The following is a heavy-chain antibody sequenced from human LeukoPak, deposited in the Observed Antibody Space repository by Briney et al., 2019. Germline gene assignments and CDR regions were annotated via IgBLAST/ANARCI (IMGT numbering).Heavy chain of an antibody. CDR3: ARDIESYFDY. CDR1: GFIFSDYY. Sequence: GGSLRLSCAASGFIFSDYYMSWIRQAPGKGLEWVSYISGRGNTIYYADSVKGRFTISRDNTKNSLFLQMNSLRAEDTAVYYCARDIESYFDYWGQGTLVTVSS. V-gene: IGHV3-11*04. CDR2: ISGRGNTI. J-gene: IGHJ4*02.